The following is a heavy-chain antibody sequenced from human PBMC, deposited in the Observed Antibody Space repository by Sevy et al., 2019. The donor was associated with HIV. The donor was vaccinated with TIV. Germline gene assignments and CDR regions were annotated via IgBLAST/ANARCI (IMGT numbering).Heavy chain of an antibody. J-gene: IGHJ5*02. Sequence: ASVKVSCKASGYTFTSYDINWVRQATGQGLEWMGWMNPNSGNTGYAQKFQGRVTLTRNTSISTAYMELSSLGSEDTAGDYWARSISGSYYRYNWFDPWGQGTLVTVSS. CDR2: MNPNSGNT. CDR3: ARSISGSYYRYNWFDP. CDR1: GYTFTSYD. D-gene: IGHD1-26*01. V-gene: IGHV1-8*03.